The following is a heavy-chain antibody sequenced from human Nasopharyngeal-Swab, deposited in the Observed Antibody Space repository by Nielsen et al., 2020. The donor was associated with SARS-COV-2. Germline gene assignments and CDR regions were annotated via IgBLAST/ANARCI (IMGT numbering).Heavy chain of an antibody. CDR2: IGTAGDT. D-gene: IGHD2-15*01. CDR3: ARERTDCSGGSCYSYGMDV. CDR1: GLTFSSYD. V-gene: IGHV3-13*01. Sequence: GESLKISCAASGLTFSSYDMHWVRQATGKGLEWVSAIGTAGDTYYPGSVKGRFTISRENAKNSLYLQMNSLRAGDTAVYYCARERTDCSGGSCYSYGMDVWGQGTTVTVSS. J-gene: IGHJ6*02.